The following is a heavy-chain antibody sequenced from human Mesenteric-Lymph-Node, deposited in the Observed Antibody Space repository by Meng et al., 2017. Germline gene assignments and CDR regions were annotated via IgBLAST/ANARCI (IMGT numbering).Heavy chain of an antibody. Sequence: GSLRLSCTVSDYSISNGYFWGWIRQPPGKELEWIGSIYRSGSTYDNPSLKSRVTISVDTSKNQLSLKLSSVTAADTAVYYCAREGCSGGRCPRYYYYGMDVWGQGTTVTVSS. V-gene: IGHV4-38-2*02. CDR1: DYSISNGYF. J-gene: IGHJ6*02. D-gene: IGHD2-15*01. CDR3: AREGCSGGRCPRYYYYGMDV. CDR2: IYRSGST.